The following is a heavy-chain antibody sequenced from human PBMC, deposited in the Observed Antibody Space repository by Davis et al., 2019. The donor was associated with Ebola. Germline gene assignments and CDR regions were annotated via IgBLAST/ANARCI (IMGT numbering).Heavy chain of an antibody. V-gene: IGHV3-20*04. Sequence: GESLKISCAASGFTFDDYGMSWVRQAPGKGLEWVSGINWNGGSTGYADSVKGRFTISRDNAKNSLYLQMNSLRAEDTALYYCARDFPQDSSGWYGDYWGQGTLVTVSS. J-gene: IGHJ4*02. CDR2: INWNGGST. CDR1: GFTFDDYG. D-gene: IGHD6-19*01. CDR3: ARDFPQDSSGWYGDY.